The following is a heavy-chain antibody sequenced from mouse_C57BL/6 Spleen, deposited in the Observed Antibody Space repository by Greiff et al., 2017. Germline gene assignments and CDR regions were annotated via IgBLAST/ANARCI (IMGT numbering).Heavy chain of an antibody. D-gene: IGHD3-3*01. V-gene: IGHV2-6*01. Sequence: VQGVESGPGLVAPSQSLSITCTVSGSSLTSYGVDWVRQSPGKGLEWLGVIWGVGSTNYNSALKSRLSISKDNSKSQVFLKMNSLQTDDTAMYYCASGTNRGWFAYWGQGTLVTVSA. CDR3: ASGTNRGWFAY. CDR1: GSSLTSYG. CDR2: IWGVGST. J-gene: IGHJ3*01.